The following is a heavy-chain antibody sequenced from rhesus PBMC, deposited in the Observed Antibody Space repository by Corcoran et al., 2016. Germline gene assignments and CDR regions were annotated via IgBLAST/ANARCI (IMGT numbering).Heavy chain of an antibody. J-gene: IGHJ5-1*01. V-gene: IGHV4S11*01. D-gene: IGHD1-1-1*01. CDR3: ALRYEV. CDR1: GCSIRSNS. CDR2: IYSSGST. Sequence: QAQLQESGPGLVKPSETLSLTCAVSGCSIRSNSWSWIRQAPGRGLEWIGFIYSSGSTYYNPSLKSRVTLSVDTSKNQFSLKLTSVTAADTAVYYCALRYEVWGPGVLVTVSS.